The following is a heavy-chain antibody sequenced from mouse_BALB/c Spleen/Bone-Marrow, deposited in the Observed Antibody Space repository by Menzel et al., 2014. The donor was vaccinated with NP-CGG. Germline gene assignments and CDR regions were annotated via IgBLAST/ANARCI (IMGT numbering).Heavy chain of an antibody. CDR3: ARWDDYDAWFAY. D-gene: IGHD2-4*01. CDR2: IYPGDGDT. J-gene: IGHJ3*01. CDR1: GYTFTSYW. Sequence: VQLQQSGAELATPGASVKLSCKASGYTFTSYWMQWVKQRPGQGLEWIGAIYPGDGDTRYTQKFKGKATLTADKSSSTAYMQLSSLASEDSAVYYCARWDDYDAWFAYWGQGTLVTVSA. V-gene: IGHV1-87*01.